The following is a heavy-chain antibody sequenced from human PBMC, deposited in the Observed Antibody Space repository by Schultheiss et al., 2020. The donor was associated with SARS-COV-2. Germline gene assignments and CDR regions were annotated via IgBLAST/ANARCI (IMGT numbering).Heavy chain of an antibody. D-gene: IGHD2/OR15-2a*01. CDR1: GGSINSSSYY. CDR3: ARMVSSTTKWFDP. V-gene: IGHV4-39*07. CDR2: IYYSGST. J-gene: IGHJ5*02. Sequence: SETLSLTCTVSGGSINSSSYYWSWIRQPPGKGLEWIGSIYYSGSTNYNPSLKSRVTMSLDTSKNQFSLRLSSVTAADTAVYYCARMVSSTTKWFDPWGQGTLVTVSS.